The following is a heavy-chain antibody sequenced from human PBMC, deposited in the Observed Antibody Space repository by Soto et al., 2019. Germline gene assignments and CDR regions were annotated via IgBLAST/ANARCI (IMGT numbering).Heavy chain of an antibody. Sequence: ASVKVSCKASGYTFTSYYMHWVRQAPGQGLEWMGIINPSGGSTSYAQKFQGRVTMTRDTSTSTVYMELSRLRSDDTAVYYCARAAVFGANYYYYYMDVWGKGTTVTVSS. CDR2: INPSGGST. D-gene: IGHD3-3*01. CDR1: GYTFTSYY. CDR3: ARAAVFGANYYYYYMDV. V-gene: IGHV1-46*01. J-gene: IGHJ6*03.